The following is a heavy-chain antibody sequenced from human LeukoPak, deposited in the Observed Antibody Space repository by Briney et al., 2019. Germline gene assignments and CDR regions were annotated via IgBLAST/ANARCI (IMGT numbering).Heavy chain of an antibody. J-gene: IGHJ4*02. D-gene: IGHD7-27*01. CDR2: ITASGTAM. CDR1: GFTFSSYS. Sequence: GGSLRLSCAASGFTFSSYSMNWVRQAPGKGLEWVSHITASGTAMFYADSVKGRFTISRDDSKNTLYLQMNSLRAEDTAVYYCAKDGGLWVSAHWGDSWGRGTLVTVSS. CDR3: AKDGGLWVSAHWGDS. V-gene: IGHV3-48*01.